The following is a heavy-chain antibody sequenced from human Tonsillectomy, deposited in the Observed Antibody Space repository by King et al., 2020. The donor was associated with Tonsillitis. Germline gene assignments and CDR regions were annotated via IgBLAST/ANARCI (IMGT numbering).Heavy chain of an antibody. V-gene: IGHV3-11*01. CDR3: VLPKFYDVGLDP. Sequence: VQLVESGGDLVKPGGSLRLSCAASGFPFSDYYMSWIRQAPGKGLEWISYISTTGNTIYYADSVKGRFTTSRDNAKNSLYLQMNSLRAEDTAIYYCVLPKFYDVGLDPWGQGTLVAVSS. D-gene: IGHD3-3*01. CDR2: ISTTGNTI. CDR1: GFPFSDYY. J-gene: IGHJ5*02.